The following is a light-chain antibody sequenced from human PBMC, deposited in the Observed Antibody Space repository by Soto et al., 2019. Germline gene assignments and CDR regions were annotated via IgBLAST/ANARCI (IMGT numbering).Light chain of an antibody. V-gene: IGKV3-20*01. CDR3: QRYGNSPPFT. CDR2: GAS. J-gene: IGKJ2*01. CDR1: QRVSSSY. Sequence: EIVLTQSPCTLSLSPGERATLSCRASQRVSSSYLAWYQQKPGQAPRLLIYGASSRATGIPDRFSGSGSGTDFTLTISRLEPEDFAVYFCQRYGNSPPFTFGQGTKVESN.